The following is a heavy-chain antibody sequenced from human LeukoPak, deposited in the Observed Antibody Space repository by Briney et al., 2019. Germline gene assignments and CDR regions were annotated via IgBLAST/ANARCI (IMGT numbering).Heavy chain of an antibody. CDR3: AREGGSGYVIDY. CDR2: ISNSGST. D-gene: IGHD3-3*01. CDR1: GGSISSYY. J-gene: IGHJ4*02. V-gene: IGHV4-59*01. Sequence: SETLSLTCTVSGGSISSYYWSWIRQFPGKGVEWIGYISNSGSTKHNPSLKSRVTISVDTSKNQFSLKLSSVTAADTAVYYCAREGGSGYVIDYWGQGTLVTVSS.